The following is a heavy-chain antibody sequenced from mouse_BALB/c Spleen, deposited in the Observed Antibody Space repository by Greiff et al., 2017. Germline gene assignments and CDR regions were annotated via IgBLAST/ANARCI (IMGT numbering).Heavy chain of an antibody. CDR3: ARGGLYYRYIDY. D-gene: IGHD2-14*01. J-gene: IGHJ2*01. CDR2: ILPGSGST. CDR1: GYTFSSYW. Sequence: QVQLQQSGAELMKPGASVKISCKATGYTFSSYWIEWVKQRPGHGLEWIGEILPGSGSTNYNEKFKGKATFTADTSSNTAYMQLSSLTSEDSAVYYCARGGLYYRYIDYWGQGTTLTVSS. V-gene: IGHV1-9*01.